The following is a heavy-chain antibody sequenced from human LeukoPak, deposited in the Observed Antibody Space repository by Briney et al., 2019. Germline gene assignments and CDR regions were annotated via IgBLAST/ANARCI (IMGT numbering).Heavy chain of an antibody. Sequence: GRSLRLSCAASGFTFSSYSMNWVRQAPGKGLEWVSSISSSSSYIYYADSVKGRFTISRDNAKNSLYLQMNSLRAEDTAVYYCARTLGIAAAGMGYWGQGTLVTVSS. CDR2: ISSSSSYI. CDR1: GFTFSSYS. V-gene: IGHV3-21*01. D-gene: IGHD6-13*01. CDR3: ARTLGIAAAGMGY. J-gene: IGHJ4*02.